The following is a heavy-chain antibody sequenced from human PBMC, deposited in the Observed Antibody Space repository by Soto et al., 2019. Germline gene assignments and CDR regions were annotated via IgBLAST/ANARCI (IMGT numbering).Heavy chain of an antibody. Sequence: GGSLRISCAASGFTFSSYSMNWVRQAPGKGLEWVSSISSSSSYIYYADSVKGRFTISRDNAKNSLYLQMNSLRAEDTAVYYCARDFYSNEAWFDPWGQGTLVTVSS. CDR1: GFTFSSYS. J-gene: IGHJ5*02. CDR3: ARDFYSNEAWFDP. V-gene: IGHV3-21*01. CDR2: ISSSSSYI. D-gene: IGHD2-8*01.